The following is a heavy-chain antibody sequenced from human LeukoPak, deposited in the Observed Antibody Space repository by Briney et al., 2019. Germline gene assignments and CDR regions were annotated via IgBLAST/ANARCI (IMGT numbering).Heavy chain of an antibody. D-gene: IGHD2-8*01. J-gene: IGHJ4*02. CDR2: ISTSSGYT. CDR3: ARVDEGRNGVTVGY. V-gene: IGHV3-11*06. Sequence: GRSLRLSCAVSGFTFSDYYMSWIRQAPGKGLEWVSYISTSSGYTNYADPVKGRFTISRDNAKNSLYLQMNSLRAEDTSVYFCARVDEGRNGVTVGYWGQGTLVTVSS. CDR1: GFTFSDYY.